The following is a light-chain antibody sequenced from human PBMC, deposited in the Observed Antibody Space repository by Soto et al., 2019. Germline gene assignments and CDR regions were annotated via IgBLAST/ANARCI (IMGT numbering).Light chain of an antibody. Sequence: EIVVTQSPATLSLPPEERAILSCMASQSVSTFLAWYQQKTGQAPRLLIYGASTRATGIPARFSGSGYGTEFNLTISSLQSEDFAVYYCQQYNNWPITFGQGTRLEIK. CDR1: QSVSTF. CDR2: GAS. CDR3: QQYNNWPIT. J-gene: IGKJ5*01. V-gene: IGKV3-15*01.